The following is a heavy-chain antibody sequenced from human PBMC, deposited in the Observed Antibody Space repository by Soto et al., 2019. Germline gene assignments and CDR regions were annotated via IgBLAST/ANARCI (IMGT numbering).Heavy chain of an antibody. CDR3: ARVEPKYSYAPMRWFDP. CDR2: ISSSSSTI. V-gene: IGHV3-48*02. D-gene: IGHD5-18*01. J-gene: IGHJ5*02. CDR1: GFTFSSYS. Sequence: EVQLVESGGGLVQPGGSLRLSCAASGFTFSSYSMNWVRQAPGKGLEWVSYISSSSSTIYYADSVKGQFTISRDNAKNSLYLQMNSLRDEDTAVYYCARVEPKYSYAPMRWFDPWGQGTLVTVSS.